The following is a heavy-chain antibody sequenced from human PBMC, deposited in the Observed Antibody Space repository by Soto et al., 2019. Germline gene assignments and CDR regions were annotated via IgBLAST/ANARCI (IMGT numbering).Heavy chain of an antibody. Sequence: ESLSLTGPVSGDSVTSGNYYGSWIRQPPGKGLEWIGHIYYSGSTNYSPSLKSRVTISLDTSNNQFSLKVTYVTAADTAVYYCEKITVDTYMIYWFDPWGQGTLVTVYS. CDR2: IYYSGST. J-gene: IGHJ5*01. V-gene: IGHV4-61*01. CDR3: EKITVDTYMIYWFDP. CDR1: GDSVTSGNYY. D-gene: IGHD5-18*01.